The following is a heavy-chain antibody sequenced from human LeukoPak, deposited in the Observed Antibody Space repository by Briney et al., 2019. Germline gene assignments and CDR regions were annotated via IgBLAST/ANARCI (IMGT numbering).Heavy chain of an antibody. J-gene: IGHJ3*02. D-gene: IGHD5-18*01. CDR1: GFTFSSYG. Sequence: GGPLRLSCAASGFTFSSYGMHWVRQAPGKGLEWVAVIWYGGSNKYYADSVKGRFTISRDNSKNTLYLQMNSLRAEDTAVYYCAREVEGGYSCGYNAFDIWGQGTMVTVSS. V-gene: IGHV3-33*01. CDR3: AREVEGGYSCGYNAFDI. CDR2: IWYGGSNK.